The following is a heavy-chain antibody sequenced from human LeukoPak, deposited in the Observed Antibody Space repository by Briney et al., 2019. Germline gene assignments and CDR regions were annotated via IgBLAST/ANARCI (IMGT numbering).Heavy chain of an antibody. Sequence: AGGSLRLSCAASGFTVSSNYMSWVRQAPGKGLEWVSVIYSGGSTYYADSVKGRFTISRDNSKNTLYLQMNSLRAEDTAVYYCAKSGQGDAFDIWGQGTMVTVSS. CDR1: GFTVSSNY. D-gene: IGHD6-25*01. CDR3: AKSGQGDAFDI. CDR2: IYSGGST. V-gene: IGHV3-66*02. J-gene: IGHJ3*02.